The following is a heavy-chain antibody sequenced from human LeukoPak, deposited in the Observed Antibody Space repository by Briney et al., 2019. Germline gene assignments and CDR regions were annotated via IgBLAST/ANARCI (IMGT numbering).Heavy chain of an antibody. D-gene: IGHD3-22*01. V-gene: IGHV3-30*18. Sequence: GGSRRLSCAASGFTFSDFGMHWVRQAPGKRLEWVAVISDDGNNKYYADSVKGRFTISRDNSKNTLYLQMNSLRAEDMAVYYCAKLNPWNYYDRRGYGYYFDYWGQGTLVTVSS. CDR2: ISDDGNNK. J-gene: IGHJ4*02. CDR1: GFTFSDFG. CDR3: AKLNPWNYYDRRGYGYYFDY.